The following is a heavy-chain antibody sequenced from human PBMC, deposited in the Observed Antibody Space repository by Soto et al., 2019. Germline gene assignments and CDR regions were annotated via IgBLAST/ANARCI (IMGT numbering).Heavy chain of an antibody. CDR3: ARVRAEIAAAGFDY. V-gene: IGHV1-69*02. Sequence: QVQLVQSGAEVKKPGSSVKDSCKASGGTFSSYTISWVRQAPGQGLEWMGRIIPILGIANYAQKFQGRVTITADKSTSTAYMELSGLRSEDTDVDYCARVRAEIAAAGFDYWGQGTLVTVSS. CDR1: GGTFSSYT. CDR2: IIPILGIA. D-gene: IGHD6-13*01. J-gene: IGHJ4*02.